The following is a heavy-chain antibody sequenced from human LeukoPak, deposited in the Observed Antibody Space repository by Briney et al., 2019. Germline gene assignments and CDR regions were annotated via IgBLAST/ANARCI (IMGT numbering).Heavy chain of an antibody. J-gene: IGHJ4*02. D-gene: IGHD3-3*01. CDR2: IHYSGST. V-gene: IGHV4-39*01. CDR3: ARPAGDFWSGYYPYYFDY. Sequence: PSETLSLTCTVSGGSISSSSYYWGWIRQPPGKGLEWIGSIHYSGSTYYNPSLKSRVTISVGTSKNQFSLKLSSVTAADTAVYYCARPAGDFWSGYYPYYFDYWGQGTLVTVSS. CDR1: GGSISSSSYY.